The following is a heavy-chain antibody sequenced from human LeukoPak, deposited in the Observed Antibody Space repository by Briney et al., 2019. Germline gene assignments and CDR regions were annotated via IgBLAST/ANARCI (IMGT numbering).Heavy chain of an antibody. CDR3: ARVVAAAGHSI. D-gene: IGHD6-13*01. Sequence: GGSLRLSCAASGFTFSLYWMHWVRQAPGEGLVWVSRIEGGGTSTNYADFVKGRFTISRDNAKNSLYLQMNSLRAEDTAVYYCARVVAAAGHSIWGQGTMVTVSS. V-gene: IGHV3-74*01. CDR1: GFTFSLYW. CDR2: IEGGGTST. J-gene: IGHJ3*02.